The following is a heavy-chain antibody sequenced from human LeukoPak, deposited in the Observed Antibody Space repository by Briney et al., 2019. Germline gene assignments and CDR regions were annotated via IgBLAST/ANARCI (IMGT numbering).Heavy chain of an antibody. CDR3: ASYYFDSIGYYSIFDY. D-gene: IGHD3-22*01. CDR1: GGSISSYY. Sequence: SETLSLTCTVSGGSISSYYWSWIRQPPGKGLEWIGEINHSGSTSYNPSLKSRVTISVDTSKNQFSLNLSSVTAADTAVYYCASYYFDSIGYYSIFDYWGQGTPVTVSS. V-gene: IGHV4-34*01. J-gene: IGHJ4*02. CDR2: INHSGST.